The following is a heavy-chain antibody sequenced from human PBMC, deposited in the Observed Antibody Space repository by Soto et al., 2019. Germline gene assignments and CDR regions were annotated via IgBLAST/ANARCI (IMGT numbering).Heavy chain of an antibody. CDR1: GFTFDDYA. D-gene: IGHD2-15*01. Sequence: EVQLVESGGGLVQPGRSLRLSCAASGFTFDDYAMHWVRQAPGKGLEWVSGISWNSGSIGYADSVKGRFTISRDNAKNSLYLQMNSLRAEDTALYYCAKARSFSLGGSCYDYWGQGTLVTVSS. V-gene: IGHV3-9*01. CDR2: ISWNSGSI. J-gene: IGHJ4*02. CDR3: AKARSFSLGGSCYDY.